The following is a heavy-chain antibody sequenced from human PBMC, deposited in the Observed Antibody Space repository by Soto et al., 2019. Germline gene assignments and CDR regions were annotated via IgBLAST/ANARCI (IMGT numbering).Heavy chain of an antibody. V-gene: IGHV4-31*03. J-gene: IGHJ4*02. Sequence: QVQLQESGPGLVKPSQTLSLTCTVSGGSISSGGYYWSWIRQHPGKGLEWIGYIYYSGSTYYNPSLKSRDTISVDSSKNQFSLKLSSVTAADTAVYYCAREVPSKGGIDYWGQGTLVTVSS. D-gene: IGHD2-2*01. CDR3: AREVPSKGGIDY. CDR2: IYYSGST. CDR1: GGSISSGGYY.